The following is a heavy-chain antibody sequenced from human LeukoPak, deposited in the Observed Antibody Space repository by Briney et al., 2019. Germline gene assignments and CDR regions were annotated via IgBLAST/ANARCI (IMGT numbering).Heavy chain of an antibody. Sequence: ASVKVSCKASGYTFTSYGISWVRQAPGQGLEWMGWISAYNGNTNYAQKVQGRVTMTTDTSTGTAYMELRSLRSDDTAVFYCARNSYDRSGHYPRYFDYWGQGTLVTVSS. J-gene: IGHJ4*02. D-gene: IGHD3-22*01. CDR2: ISAYNGNT. CDR1: GYTFTSYG. CDR3: ARNSYDRSGHYPRYFDY. V-gene: IGHV1-18*01.